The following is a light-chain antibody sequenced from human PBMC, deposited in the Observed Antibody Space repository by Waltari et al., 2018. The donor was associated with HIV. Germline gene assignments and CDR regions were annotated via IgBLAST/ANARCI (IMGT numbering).Light chain of an antibody. J-gene: IGLJ3*02. Sequence: QSLLTQPPSVSGAPGHNVTISCTGTRSNLGSNYDVHWYQFLPGAAPRRIIEGDSIRPSGVPGRFSGARTDITASLAITGLRAEAEGDYFCQSFDNKVSDLRVFGGGTKLTVL. V-gene: IGLV1-40*01. CDR1: RSNLGSNYD. CDR2: GDS. CDR3: QSFDNKVSDLRV.